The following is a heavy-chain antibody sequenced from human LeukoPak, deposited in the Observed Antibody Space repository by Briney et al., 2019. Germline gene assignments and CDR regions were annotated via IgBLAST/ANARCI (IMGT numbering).Heavy chain of an antibody. V-gene: IGHV3-48*04. CDR1: GFNFSAYS. Sequence: QSGGSLRLSCAASGFNFSAYSMNWVRQAPGKGLEWVSYISSRSTTTYYTDPVKGRFTISRDNAKNSLYLQMNSLRAEDTAVYYCARGAFDIWGQGTMVTVSS. CDR2: ISSRSTTT. J-gene: IGHJ3*02. CDR3: ARGAFDI.